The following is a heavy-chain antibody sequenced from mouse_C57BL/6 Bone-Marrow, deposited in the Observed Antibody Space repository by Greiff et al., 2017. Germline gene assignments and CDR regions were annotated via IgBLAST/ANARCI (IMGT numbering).Heavy chain of an antibody. CDR1: GFTFSDAW. Sequence: EVKLLESGGGLVQPGGSMKLSCAASGFTFSDAWMDWVRQSPEKGLEWVAEIRNKANNHATYYAESVKGRFTISRDDSKSSVYLQMYSLRAEDTGIYYCTGYYYYGSSDWYFDVWGTGTTVTVSS. CDR2: IRNKANNHAT. J-gene: IGHJ1*03. D-gene: IGHD1-1*01. V-gene: IGHV6-6*01. CDR3: TGYYYYGSSDWYFDV.